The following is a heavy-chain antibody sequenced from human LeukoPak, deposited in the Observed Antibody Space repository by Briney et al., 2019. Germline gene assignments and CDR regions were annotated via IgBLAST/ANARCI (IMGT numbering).Heavy chain of an antibody. D-gene: IGHD3-16*02. V-gene: IGHV3-48*03. Sequence: GGSLRLSCAASGFTFSSYEMNWVRQAPGKGLEWVSYISSSGSTIYYADSVKGRFTISRDNSKNTLYLQMNSLRAEDTAIYYCAKIDWGSYRFGYFDYWGQGILVTVSS. CDR1: GFTFSSYE. CDR3: AKIDWGSYRFGYFDY. J-gene: IGHJ4*02. CDR2: ISSSGSTI.